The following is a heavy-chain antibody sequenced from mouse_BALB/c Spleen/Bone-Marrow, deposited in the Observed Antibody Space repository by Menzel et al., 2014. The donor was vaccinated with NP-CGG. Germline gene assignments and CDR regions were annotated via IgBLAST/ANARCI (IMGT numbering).Heavy chain of an antibody. V-gene: IGHV5-12-2*01. CDR3: ARRYDYGYGPFAY. CDR2: ISNGGGTT. CDR1: GFTFSNYT. Sequence: EVHLVESGGGLVQPGGSLKLSCAAPGFTFSNYTMSWIRQTPEKRLEWVAYISNGGGTTNYPDTVKGRFTISRDNAKNTLYLQMSSLKSEDTAMYYCARRYDYGYGPFAYWGQGTLVTVSA. J-gene: IGHJ3*01. D-gene: IGHD1-2*01.